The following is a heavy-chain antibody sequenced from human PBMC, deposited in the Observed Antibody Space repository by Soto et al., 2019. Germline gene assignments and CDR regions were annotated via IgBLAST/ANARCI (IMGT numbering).Heavy chain of an antibody. J-gene: IGHJ6*02. Sequence: PGESLEISWMGSGCKVFTWHNFTSYWIAWVRQMPGEGLEWMGIIYPGDSDTRYSPSFQGQVTISADKSINSVYLQWSSLKASDTATYYCARLGFNYDFLSGYYNVHHYYGIDVWGQGTTVTVS. CDR2: IYPGDSDT. D-gene: IGHD3-3*01. CDR1: GCKVFTWHNFTSYW. V-gene: IGHV5-51*01. CDR3: ARLGFNYDFLSGYYNVHHYYGIDV.